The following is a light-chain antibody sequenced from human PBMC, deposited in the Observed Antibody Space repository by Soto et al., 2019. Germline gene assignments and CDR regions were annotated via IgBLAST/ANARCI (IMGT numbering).Light chain of an antibody. CDR2: EVD. V-gene: IGLV2-23*02. Sequence: QSALTQPASVSGSPGQSITISCTGTSSDVGSYNLVSWYQQHPGKAPKLMIYEVDKRPSGASNRFSGSKSGNTASLTISGLQAEDEAEYYCCSYGGSSTFVIFGGGTKVTAL. CDR1: SSDVGSYNL. J-gene: IGLJ2*01. CDR3: CSYGGSSTFVI.